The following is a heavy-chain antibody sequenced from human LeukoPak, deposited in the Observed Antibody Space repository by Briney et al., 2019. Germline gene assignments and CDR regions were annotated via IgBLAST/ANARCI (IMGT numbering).Heavy chain of an antibody. D-gene: IGHD3-10*01. CDR1: GFTFSSCE. CDR3: ARALGPGYFDY. V-gene: IGHV3-48*03. J-gene: IGHJ4*02. Sequence: GGSLRLSCAASGFTFSSCEMNWVRQAPGKGLEWVSYISSSGSTIYYADSVKGRFTISRDNAKNSLYLQMNSLRAEDTAVYYCARALGPGYFDYWGQGTLVTVSS. CDR2: ISSSGSTI.